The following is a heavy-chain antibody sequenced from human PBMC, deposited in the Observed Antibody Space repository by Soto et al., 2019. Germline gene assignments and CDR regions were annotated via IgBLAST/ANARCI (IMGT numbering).Heavy chain of an antibody. CDR2: ISYDGSNK. CDR3: SRVKHRVQGYYYGMDV. CDR1: GFTFSSYG. D-gene: IGHD2-21*01. Sequence: GGSLRLSCAASGFTFSSYGMHWVRQAPGKGLEWVAVISYDGSNKYYADSVKGRFTIPRDNSKNTLYLQMNSLRAEDTAVYYCSRVKHRVQGYYYGMDVCSQGTTV. J-gene: IGHJ6*02. V-gene: IGHV3-30*03.